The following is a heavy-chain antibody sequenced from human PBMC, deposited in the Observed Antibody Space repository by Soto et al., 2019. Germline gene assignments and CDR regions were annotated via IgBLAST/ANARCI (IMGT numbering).Heavy chain of an antibody. Sequence: QVQLAESGGGVVQPGRSLRLSCAASGFTFSSYGMHWVRQAPGKGLEWVTVISYDGSNKYYVDSVKGRFTISRDKSENTLYLEMNSLSAEDTAVYYCAKDRHDYSNYFDHWGQGTLVTVSS. V-gene: IGHV3-30*18. CDR1: GFTFSSYG. D-gene: IGHD4-4*01. CDR2: ISYDGSNK. J-gene: IGHJ4*02. CDR3: AKDRHDYSNYFDH.